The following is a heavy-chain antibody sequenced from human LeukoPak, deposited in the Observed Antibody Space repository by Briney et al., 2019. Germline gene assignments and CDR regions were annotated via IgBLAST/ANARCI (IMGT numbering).Heavy chain of an antibody. Sequence: SDTLSLTCIVCGRSISSGNYYWDWIRQPPGKGLEWIGNVHHSGTIYYNPSLSSRVTMNVGKSKNQFSLSLTYVTAVDTAIYYCARHPAAQNWFDPWGQGALVTVSS. CDR2: VHHSGTI. CDR1: GRSISSGNYY. V-gene: IGHV4-39*01. D-gene: IGHD6-25*01. J-gene: IGHJ5*02. CDR3: ARHPAAQNWFDP.